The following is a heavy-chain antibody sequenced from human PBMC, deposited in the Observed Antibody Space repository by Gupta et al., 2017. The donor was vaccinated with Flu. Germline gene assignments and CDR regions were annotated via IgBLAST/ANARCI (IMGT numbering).Heavy chain of an antibody. CDR1: GGSISSSSYY. CDR2: IYYSGST. V-gene: IGHV4-39*01. Sequence: QLQLQESGPGLVKPSETLSLTCTVSGGSISSSSYYWGWIRQPPGKGLEWIGSIYYSGSTYYNPSLKSRVTISVDTSKNQFSLKLSSVTAADTAVYYCARLPAYSSGWYYFDYWGQGTLVTVSS. J-gene: IGHJ4*02. D-gene: IGHD6-19*01. CDR3: ARLPAYSSGWYYFDY.